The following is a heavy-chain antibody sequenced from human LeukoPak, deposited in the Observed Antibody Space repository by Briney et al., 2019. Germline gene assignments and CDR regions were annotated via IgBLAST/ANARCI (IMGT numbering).Heavy chain of an antibody. J-gene: IGHJ6*03. CDR1: GFTFSSYA. CDR3: AKARGYYYYYYMDV. Sequence: PGGSLRLSCAASGFTFSSYAMSWVRQAPGKGLEWVSAISGSGGSTYYADSVKGRFTISRDNSKNTLYLQMNGLRAEDTAVYYCAKARGYYYYYYMDVWGKGTTVTVSS. D-gene: IGHD6-6*01. V-gene: IGHV3-23*01. CDR2: ISGSGGST.